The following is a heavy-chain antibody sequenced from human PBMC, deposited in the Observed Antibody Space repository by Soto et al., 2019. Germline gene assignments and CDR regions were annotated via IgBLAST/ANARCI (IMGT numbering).Heavy chain of an antibody. D-gene: IGHD6-6*01. CDR3: ARGYSSSSYYYYYYMDV. Sequence: GGSLRLSCAASGFTVSSNYMSWVRQAPGKGLEWVSVIYSGGSTYYADSVKGRFTISRHNSKNTLYLQMNSLRAEDTAVHYCARGYSSSSYYYYYYMDVWGKGTTVTVSS. CDR1: GFTVSSNY. V-gene: IGHV3-53*04. J-gene: IGHJ6*03. CDR2: IYSGGST.